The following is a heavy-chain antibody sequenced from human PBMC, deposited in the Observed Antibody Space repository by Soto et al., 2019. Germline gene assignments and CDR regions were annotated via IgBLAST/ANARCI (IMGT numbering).Heavy chain of an antibody. J-gene: IGHJ4*02. D-gene: IGHD1-26*01. CDR3: ARGAGATDYFDY. CDR1: GFSFGSYV. Sequence: QVELVESGGGVVQPGRSLRLSCAASGFSFGSYVMNWVRQAPGKGLECVAVISYDGDKTYYADSVKGRFTISRDNSNSTLSPQMSSPRAEDTAIYCCARGAGATDYFDYWGQGALVTVSS. CDR2: ISYDGDKT. V-gene: IGHV3-33*05.